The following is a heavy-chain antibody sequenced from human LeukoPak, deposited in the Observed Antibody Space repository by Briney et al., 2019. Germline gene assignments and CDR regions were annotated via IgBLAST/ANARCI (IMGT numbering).Heavy chain of an antibody. V-gene: IGHV4-34*01. CDR2: INHSGST. Sequence: SETLSLTCAVYGGSFSGYYWSWIRQPPGKGLEWIGEINHSGSTNYNPSLKSRVTISVDTSKNQFSLKLSSVTAADTAVYYCARSPYDILTKRYYFAYWGQGTLVTVSS. CDR1: GGSFSGYY. D-gene: IGHD3-9*01. J-gene: IGHJ4*02. CDR3: ARSPYDILTKRYYFAY.